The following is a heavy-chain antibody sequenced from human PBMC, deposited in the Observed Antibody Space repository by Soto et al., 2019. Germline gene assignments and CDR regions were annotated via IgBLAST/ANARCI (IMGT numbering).Heavy chain of an antibody. CDR2: ISGSDDST. Sequence: GGSLRLSCAASGFTFSSYAMSWVRQAPGKGLEWVSVISGSDDSTYYADSVKGRFTISRDNSKNTLYLQMNSLRAEDTAVYYCARDRDIPRMDVWGQGTTVTVSS. J-gene: IGHJ6*02. D-gene: IGHD2-15*01. V-gene: IGHV3-23*01. CDR1: GFTFSSYA. CDR3: ARDRDIPRMDV.